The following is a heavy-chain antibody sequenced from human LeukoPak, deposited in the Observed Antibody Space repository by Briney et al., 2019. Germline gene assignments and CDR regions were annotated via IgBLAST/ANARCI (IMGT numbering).Heavy chain of an antibody. CDR2: IYYTGSV. Sequence: SETLSLTCTFSGASISTGGYYWTWIRQPPGEGLEWIGYIYYTGSVDYNPSLKSRLTISLDTSKNQFSLKLNSVTAADAAVYYCAREQTYYFGSQTSTLDVWGQGTAVTVSS. V-gene: IGHV4-31*03. CDR1: GASISTGGYY. J-gene: IGHJ6*02. CDR3: AREQTYYFGSQTSTLDV. D-gene: IGHD3-10*01.